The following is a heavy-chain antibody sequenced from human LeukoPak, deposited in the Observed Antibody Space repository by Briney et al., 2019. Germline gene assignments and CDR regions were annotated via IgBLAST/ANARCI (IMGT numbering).Heavy chain of an antibody. CDR3: AVNSTKHTFDI. D-gene: IGHD1-1*01. J-gene: IGHJ3*02. V-gene: IGHV4-59*08. CDR1: GGSMSPFY. CDR2: IYYSGGT. Sequence: PSETLSLTCTVSGGSMSPFYWSWIRQPPGKGLEWIGSIYYSGGTNYNPSLKSRVTISVDTSKNQFSLELRFVTAADTAVYYCAVNSTKHTFDIWGQGTMVTVSS.